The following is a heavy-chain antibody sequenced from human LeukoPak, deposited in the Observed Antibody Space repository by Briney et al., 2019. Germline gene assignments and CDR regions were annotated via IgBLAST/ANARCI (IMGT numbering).Heavy chain of an antibody. CDR2: IYYSGST. CDR3: ARAVRRNGEVAA. CDR1: GGSISSGDYY. V-gene: IGHV4-61*08. Sequence: SETLSLTCTVSGGSISSGDYYWSWIRQPPGKGLEWIGYIYYSGSTNYNPSLKSRVTISVDTSKNQFSLKLSSVTAADTAVYYCARAVRRNGEVAAWGQGTLVTVSS. J-gene: IGHJ5*02. D-gene: IGHD4-17*01.